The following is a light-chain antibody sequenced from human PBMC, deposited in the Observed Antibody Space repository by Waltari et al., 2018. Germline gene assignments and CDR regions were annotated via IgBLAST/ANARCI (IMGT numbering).Light chain of an antibody. CDR1: QDVTNH. CDR2: DVS. J-gene: IGKJ1*01. CDR3: QQGDSLPPT. V-gene: IGKV1-12*01. Sequence: DTQMTKSPSSVSASVGDRVTIICLASQDVTNHLASFQQKPGRAPKVLIFDVSTLQSGVPSRFSGSGSGTEFSLTISSLQPEDFATYYCQQGDSLPPTFGQGTKVEIK.